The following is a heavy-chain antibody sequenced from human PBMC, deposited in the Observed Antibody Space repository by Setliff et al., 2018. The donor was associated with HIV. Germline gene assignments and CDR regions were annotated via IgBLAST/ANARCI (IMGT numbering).Heavy chain of an antibody. V-gene: IGHV4-34*01. CDR3: ARTPYGEQSHFHY. CDR2: IYHSGGT. Sequence: PETLSLTCAVYGGSFSGYYWSWIRQPPGRSLEWIGEIYHSGGTNYNPSLKSRVTISLDKSKNHFSLELRSVTAADTAVYYCARTPYGEQSHFHYWGQGTLVTVSS. CDR1: GGSFSGYY. D-gene: IGHD4-17*01. J-gene: IGHJ4*02.